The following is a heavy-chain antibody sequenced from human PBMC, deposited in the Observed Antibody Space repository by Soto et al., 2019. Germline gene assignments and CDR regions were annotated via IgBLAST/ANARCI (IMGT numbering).Heavy chain of an antibody. J-gene: IGHJ6*02. CDR2: VKQDGSER. CDR1: GFSFSDYW. V-gene: IGHV3-7*05. CDR3: ARERVVVPATIFYYYALDV. Sequence: EVQLVESGGGLVQPGGSLRLSCAASGFSFSDYWMSWVRQAPGKGLEWVANVKQDGSERYYVDSVKGRFTISRDNAKNSLYLPVNSLRSEDTAVYYCARERVVVPATIFYYYALDVWGQGTTVTVSS. D-gene: IGHD2-15*01.